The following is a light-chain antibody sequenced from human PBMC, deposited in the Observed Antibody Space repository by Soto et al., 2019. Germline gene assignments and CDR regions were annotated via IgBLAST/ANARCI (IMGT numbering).Light chain of an antibody. CDR1: SSDVGGSRY. CDR3: SSYAGFNTLV. CDR2: EVN. Sequence: QSALTQPPSASGSPGQSVTISCTGTSSDVGGSRYVSWYQHHPGKAPKLIIYEVNKRPSGVPDRFSGSKSGYTASLTVSGLQAEDEAEYYCSSYAGFNTLVFGGGTKLTVL. J-gene: IGLJ2*01. V-gene: IGLV2-8*01.